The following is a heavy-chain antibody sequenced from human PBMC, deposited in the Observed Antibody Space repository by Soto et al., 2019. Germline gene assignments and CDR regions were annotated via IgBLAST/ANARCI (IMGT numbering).Heavy chain of an antibody. CDR2: ISGSGGST. V-gene: IGHV3-23*01. CDR3: AKDRTPLITIFGVVQPNYGMDV. CDR1: GFTFSSYA. Sequence: EVQLLESGGGLVQPGGSLRLSCVASGFTFSSYAMSWVRQAPGKGLEWVSAISGSGGSTYYADSVKGRFTISRDNSKNTLYLQMNSLRAEDTAVYYCAKDRTPLITIFGVVQPNYGMDVWGQGTTVTVSS. J-gene: IGHJ6*02. D-gene: IGHD3-3*01.